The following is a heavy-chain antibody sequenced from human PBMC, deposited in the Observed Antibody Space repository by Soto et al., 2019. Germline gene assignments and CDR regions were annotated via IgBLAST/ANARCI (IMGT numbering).Heavy chain of an antibody. D-gene: IGHD6-6*01. V-gene: IGHV4-34*01. Sequence: SETLSLTCAVYGGSFSGYYWSWIRQPPGKGLEWIGEINHSGSTNYNPSLKSRVTISVDTSKNQFSLKLSSVTAADTAVYYCAHSIAARPTRLDYWGQGTLVTVSS. J-gene: IGHJ4*02. CDR3: AHSIAARPTRLDY. CDR2: INHSGST. CDR1: GGSFSGYY.